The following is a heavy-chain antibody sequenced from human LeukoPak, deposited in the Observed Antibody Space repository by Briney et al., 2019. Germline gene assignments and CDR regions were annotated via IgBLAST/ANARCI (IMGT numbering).Heavy chain of an antibody. D-gene: IGHD3-9*01. V-gene: IGHV4-39*01. CDR1: GFTFSSYSMN. CDR3: ARSTGRVHYDILTGYYIAPDNYYFDY. CDR2: IYYSGST. Sequence: PGGSLRLSCAASGFTFSSYSMNWVRQPPGKGLEWIGSIYYSGSTYYNPSLKSRVTISVDTSKNQFSLKLSSVTAADTAVYYCARSTGRVHYDILTGYYIAPDNYYFDYWGQGTLVTVSS. J-gene: IGHJ4*02.